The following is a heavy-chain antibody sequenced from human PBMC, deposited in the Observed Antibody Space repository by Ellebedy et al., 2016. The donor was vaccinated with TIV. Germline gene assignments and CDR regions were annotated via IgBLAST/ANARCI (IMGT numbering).Heavy chain of an antibody. CDR3: ARGGDYGGNSDLFFDY. Sequence: GESLKISCAASGFTFSSYGMHWVRQAPGKGLEWVAVIWYDGSNKYYADSVKGRFTISRDNSKNTLYLQMNSLRAEDTAVYYCARGGDYGGNSDLFFDYWGQGTLVTVSS. V-gene: IGHV3-33*08. D-gene: IGHD4-23*01. CDR1: GFTFSSYG. CDR2: IWYDGSNK. J-gene: IGHJ4*02.